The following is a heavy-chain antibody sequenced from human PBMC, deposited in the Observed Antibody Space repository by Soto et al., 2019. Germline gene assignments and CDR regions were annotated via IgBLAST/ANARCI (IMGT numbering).Heavy chain of an antibody. J-gene: IGHJ2*01. V-gene: IGHV3-23*01. CDR2: ISGSGSST. D-gene: IGHD3-10*01. Sequence: EVQLLESGGGLVEPGRSLRLSCAASGFTSSNYAMSWVRQAPGKGLEWVSSISGSGSSTYYADSVTGRFIISRDNSKNTLYLQMNSLRAEDTAVYYCAKSRDGRTCSFTPSYGYFDLWGRGTLVTVSS. CDR1: GFTSSNYA. CDR3: AKSRDGRTCSFTPSYGYFDL.